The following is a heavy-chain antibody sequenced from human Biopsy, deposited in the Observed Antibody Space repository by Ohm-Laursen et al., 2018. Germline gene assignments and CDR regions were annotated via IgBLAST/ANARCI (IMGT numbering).Heavy chain of an antibody. CDR3: ARDQHTLYGDFENAFDI. D-gene: IGHD4-17*01. Sequence: SSVKVSCKASGGTFSSYSISWVRQAPGQGLEWMGGIIPIFGIINHAQKFQGRVTISADESTTTAYMELGSLRSEDTAVYFCARDQHTLYGDFENAFDIWGQGTMVTVSS. CDR1: GGTFSSYS. CDR2: IIPIFGII. J-gene: IGHJ3*02. V-gene: IGHV1-69*01.